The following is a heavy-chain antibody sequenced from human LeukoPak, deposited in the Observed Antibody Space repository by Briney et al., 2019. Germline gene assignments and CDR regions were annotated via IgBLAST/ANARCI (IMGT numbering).Heavy chain of an antibody. J-gene: IGHJ6*02. CDR2: ISFDGSNK. Sequence: GGSLRHSCAASGFTFSSYAVLWVGPAPGRGGGWVEVISFDGSNKYYADSVNAPFTISRDNYKHTPYLQMNSPSAQDTAVYYCARNVAAARPGTTYYYYGKALWGQGTTVTVSS. CDR1: GFTFSSYA. CDR3: ARNVAAARPGTTYYYYGKAL. V-gene: IGHV3-30-3*01. D-gene: IGHD6-6*01.